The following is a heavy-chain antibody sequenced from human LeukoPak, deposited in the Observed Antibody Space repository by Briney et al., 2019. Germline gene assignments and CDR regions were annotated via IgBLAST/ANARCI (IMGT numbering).Heavy chain of an antibody. CDR3: ARGRRIAAADSYYFDY. J-gene: IGHJ4*02. V-gene: IGHV4-34*01. CDR2: INHSRST. D-gene: IGHD6-13*01. Sequence: TPSETLTLTCADYGASFRGSYWSWIRQPPGKGLQWIGEINHSRSTNYNPSLKSRVTISVDTSKNQFSLKLSSVTAADTAVYYCARGRRIAAADSYYFDYWGQGTLVTVSS. CDR1: GASFRGSY.